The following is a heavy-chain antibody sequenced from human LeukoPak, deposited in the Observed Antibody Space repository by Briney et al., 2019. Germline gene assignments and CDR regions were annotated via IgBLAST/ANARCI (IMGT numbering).Heavy chain of an antibody. V-gene: IGHV4-59*08. CDR1: GGSISSYY. J-gene: IGHJ3*02. CDR2: IYYSGST. Sequence: SETLSLTCTVSGGSISSYYWSWIRQPPGKGLEWIGYIYYSGSTNYNPSLKSRVTISVDTSKNQFSLKLSSVTAADTAVYYCASGYDSRDAFDIWGQGTMVTVSS. CDR3: ASGYDSRDAFDI. D-gene: IGHD5-12*01.